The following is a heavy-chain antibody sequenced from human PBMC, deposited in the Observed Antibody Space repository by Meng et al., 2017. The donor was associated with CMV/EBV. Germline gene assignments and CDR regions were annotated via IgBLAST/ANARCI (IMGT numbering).Heavy chain of an antibody. Sequence: GSLRLSCTVSGGSISSRSYYWGWIRQPPGKGLEWIGSIYYSGSTNYNPSLKSRVTISVDTSKNQFSLKLSSVTAADTAVYYCARDGRVRGVIGYYYYGMDVWGQGTTVTVSS. CDR2: IYYSGST. CDR1: GGSISSRSYY. CDR3: ARDGRVRGVIGYYYYGMDV. V-gene: IGHV4-39*07. J-gene: IGHJ6*02. D-gene: IGHD3-10*01.